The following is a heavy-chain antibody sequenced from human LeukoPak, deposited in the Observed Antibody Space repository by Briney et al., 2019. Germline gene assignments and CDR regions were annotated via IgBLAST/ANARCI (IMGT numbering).Heavy chain of an antibody. D-gene: IGHD6-13*01. Sequence: GGSLRLSCAASGFTFSSYSMNWVRQAPGKGLEWVSYISSSSSTIYYADSVKGRFTISRDNAKNSLYLQMNSLRAEDTAVYYSAKSMPIYSSSLRGSSFDLWGQGTVVTVSS. J-gene: IGHJ4*02. CDR3: AKSMPIYSSSLRGSSFDL. CDR2: ISSSSSTI. CDR1: GFTFSSYS. V-gene: IGHV3-48*04.